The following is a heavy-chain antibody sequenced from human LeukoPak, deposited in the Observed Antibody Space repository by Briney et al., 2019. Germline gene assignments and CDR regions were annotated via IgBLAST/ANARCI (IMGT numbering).Heavy chain of an antibody. D-gene: IGHD3-10*01. J-gene: IGHJ4*02. CDR2: IYHSGST. V-gene: IGHV4-30-2*01. CDR3: AREVGSGSYFDY. CDR1: GGSISSGGYS. Sequence: PSQTLSLTCAASGGSISSGGYSWSWIRQPPGKGLEWIGYIYHSGSTYYNPSLKSRVTISVDRSKNQFSLKLSSVTAADTAVYYCAREVGSGSYFDYWGQGTLVTVSS.